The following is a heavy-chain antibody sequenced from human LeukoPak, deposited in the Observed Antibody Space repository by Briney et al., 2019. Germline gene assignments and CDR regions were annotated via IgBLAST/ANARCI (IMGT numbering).Heavy chain of an antibody. CDR2: IRYDGSNK. Sequence: GGSLRLSCAASGFTFSSYGMHWVRQAPGKGLEWVAFIRYDGSNKHYADSVKGRFTISRDNSKNTLYLQMNSLRADDTAVYYCAKGVDTAMDPHGWFDPWGQGTLVTVSS. CDR1: GFTFSSYG. D-gene: IGHD5-18*01. J-gene: IGHJ5*02. CDR3: AKGVDTAMDPHGWFDP. V-gene: IGHV3-30*02.